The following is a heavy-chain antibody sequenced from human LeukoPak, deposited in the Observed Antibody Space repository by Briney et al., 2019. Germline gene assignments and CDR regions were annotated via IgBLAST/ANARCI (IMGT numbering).Heavy chain of an antibody. V-gene: IGHV4-39*01. J-gene: IGHJ3*02. CDR1: GVSISRGDYY. Sequence: SETLSLTCIVSGVSISRGDYYWGWIRQPPGKGLEWIGSIYYSGRTYYNTPLKSRVTISEDTSMHQFSLKLSFVTAADSAVYYCARHRTAINRYGPYDAFDIWGRGTMVTVSS. D-gene: IGHD5-18*01. CDR2: IYYSGRT. CDR3: ARHRTAINRYGPYDAFDI.